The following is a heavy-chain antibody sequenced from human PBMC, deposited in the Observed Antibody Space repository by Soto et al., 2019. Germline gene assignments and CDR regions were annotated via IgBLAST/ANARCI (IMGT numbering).Heavy chain of an antibody. D-gene: IGHD3-10*01. CDR3: ARHDGSGSSFDY. J-gene: IGHJ4*02. CDR1: GGSISSSSYY. CDR2: IDYSGST. V-gene: IGHV4-39*01. Sequence: QLQLQESGPGLVKPSETLSLTCTVSGGSISSSSYYWGWIRQPPGKGLEWIGSIDYSGSTYYNPSLKSRVTISVDTSKNQFSLKLSSVTAADTAVYYCARHDGSGSSFDYWGQGTLVTVSS.